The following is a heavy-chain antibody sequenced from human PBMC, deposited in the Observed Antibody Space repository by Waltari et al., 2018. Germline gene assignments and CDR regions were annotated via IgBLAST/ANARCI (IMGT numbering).Heavy chain of an antibody. CDR2: INQSGNT. CDR3: VRDRERVALRNWFDP. D-gene: IGHD1-26*01. J-gene: IGHJ5*02. V-gene: IGHV4-39*06. Sequence: RLQLQESGPGLLKPSETLSLTCTVSGGSITMGTSFWGWIRQPPGKGLEGIGKINQSGNTYYNPSLKNGVTISVDRSKTQFSLKGNSVTAADTAVYYCVRDRERVALRNWFDPWGQGTLVTVSS. CDR1: GGSITMGTSF.